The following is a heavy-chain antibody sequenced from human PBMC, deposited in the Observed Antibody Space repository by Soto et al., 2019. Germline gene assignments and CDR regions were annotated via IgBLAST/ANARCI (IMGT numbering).Heavy chain of an antibody. Sequence: PSETLSLTCAVYGGSFSGYYWSLIRQPPGKGLEWIGEINHSGSTNYNPSLKSRVTISVDTSKNQFSLKLSSVTAADTAVYYCARGGHVDIVATIGLYYFDYWGQGTLVTVSS. V-gene: IGHV4-34*01. J-gene: IGHJ4*02. D-gene: IGHD5-12*01. CDR2: INHSGST. CDR3: ARGGHVDIVATIGLYYFDY. CDR1: GGSFSGYY.